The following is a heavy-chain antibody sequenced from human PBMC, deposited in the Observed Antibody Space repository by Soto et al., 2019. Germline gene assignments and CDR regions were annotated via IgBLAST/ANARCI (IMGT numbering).Heavy chain of an antibody. CDR1: GFTFDDYA. D-gene: IGHD5-18*01. CDR3: AKDVTYSYAPYYFDY. Sequence: EVQLVESGGGLVQAGRSLRLSCAASGFTFDDYAMHWVRQAPGKGLEWVSGISWNSGSIGYADSVKGRFTISRDNAKNSLYLQMNSLRAEDTALYYCAKDVTYSYAPYYFDYWGQGTLVTVSS. J-gene: IGHJ4*02. CDR2: ISWNSGSI. V-gene: IGHV3-9*01.